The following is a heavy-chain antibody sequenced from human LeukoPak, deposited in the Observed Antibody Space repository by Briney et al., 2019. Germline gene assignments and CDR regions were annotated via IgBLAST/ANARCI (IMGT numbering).Heavy chain of an antibody. D-gene: IGHD3-22*01. V-gene: IGHV3-33*01. CDR3: ARDRHYYAPNGEVYYYYSGMDV. Sequence: PGGSLRLSCAASGFTFSSYGMPWVRQAPGKGLEWVAVIWYDGSNKYYADSVKGRFTISRDNSKNTLYLQMNSLRAEDTAVYYWARDRHYYAPNGEVYYYYSGMDVGGQGPTVTVP. CDR1: GFTFSSYG. J-gene: IGHJ6*02. CDR2: IWYDGSNK.